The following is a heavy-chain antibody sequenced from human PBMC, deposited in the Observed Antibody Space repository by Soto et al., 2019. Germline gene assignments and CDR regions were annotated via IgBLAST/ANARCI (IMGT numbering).Heavy chain of an antibody. V-gene: IGHV3-33*01. CDR1: GFTFSSYG. Sequence: QVQLVESGGGVVQPGRSLRLSCAASGFTFSSYGMHWVRQAPGKGLEWVAVIWYDGSNKYYADSVKGRFTISRDNSKNTLYLQMNSLRAEDTAVYYCARDLIAARSWGQGTLVTVSS. D-gene: IGHD6-6*01. CDR3: ARDLIAARS. J-gene: IGHJ5*02. CDR2: IWYDGSNK.